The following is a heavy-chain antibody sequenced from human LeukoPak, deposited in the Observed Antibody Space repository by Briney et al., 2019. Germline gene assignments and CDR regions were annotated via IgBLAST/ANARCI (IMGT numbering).Heavy chain of an antibody. CDR2: IYYSGST. J-gene: IGHJ4*02. D-gene: IGHD3-22*01. Sequence: SETLSLTCTVSGGSISNYYWSWIRQPPGKGLEWIGYIYYSGSTNYNPSLKSRVTISVDTSKNQFSLKLSSVTAADTAVYYCARTLGYDSTTYYFDYWGQGTLVTVSS. V-gene: IGHV4-59*08. CDR1: GGSISNYY. CDR3: ARTLGYDSTTYYFDY.